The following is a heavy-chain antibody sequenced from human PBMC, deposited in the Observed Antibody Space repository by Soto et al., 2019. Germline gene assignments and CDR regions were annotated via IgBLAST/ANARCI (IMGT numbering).Heavy chain of an antibody. CDR3: ARDPTVIDDFWSGYRYGMDV. CDR2: ISGSGGST. CDR1: GFTFSSYA. D-gene: IGHD3-3*01. J-gene: IGHJ6*02. V-gene: IGHV3-23*01. Sequence: GGSLRLSCAASGFTFSSYAMSWVRQAPGKGLEWVSAISGSGGSTYYADSVKGRFTISRDNSKNTLYLQMNSLRAEDTAVYYCARDPTVIDDFWSGYRYGMDVWGQGTTVTVSS.